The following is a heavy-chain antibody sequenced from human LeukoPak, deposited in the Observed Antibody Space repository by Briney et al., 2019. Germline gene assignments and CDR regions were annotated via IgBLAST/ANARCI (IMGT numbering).Heavy chain of an antibody. J-gene: IGHJ4*02. CDR2: INHSGNT. V-gene: IGHV4-34*01. D-gene: IGHD2-2*02. CDR1: GGSFSGYY. Sequence: PSETLSLTCAVYGGSFSGYYWSWIRQPPGKGLEWIGEINHSGNTNYNPSLKSRVTISVDTSKNQFSLKVSSVPAAHTAVYYCARKCSSTSCYNYWGQGTLVTVSS. CDR3: ARKCSSTSCYNY.